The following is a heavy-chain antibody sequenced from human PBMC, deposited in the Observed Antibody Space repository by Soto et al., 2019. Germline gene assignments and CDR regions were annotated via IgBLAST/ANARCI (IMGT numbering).Heavy chain of an antibody. D-gene: IGHD3-10*01. CDR1: GGSISSSSYY. Sequence: SETLSLTCTVSGGSISSSSYYWGWIRQPPGKGLEWIGSIYYIGSTYYNPSLKSRVTISVDTSKNQFSLKLSSVTAADTAVYYCARELWFGELSFYYYYYYMDVWGKGTTVTVSS. CDR3: ARELWFGELSFYYYYYYMDV. J-gene: IGHJ6*03. CDR2: IYYIGST. V-gene: IGHV4-39*02.